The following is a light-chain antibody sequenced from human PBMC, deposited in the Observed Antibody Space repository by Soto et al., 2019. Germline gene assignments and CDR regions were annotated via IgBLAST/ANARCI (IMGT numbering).Light chain of an antibody. J-gene: IGKJ4*01. CDR2: GAS. CDR1: QSVRNF. Sequence: DIQMTQSPSSLSASVGDRVTITCRASQSVRNFLNWYQQKPGKAPTLLIYGASTLQSGVPSRFSGSASGTDFTLTISSLQPEDFAIYYCQQGFGAPHTFGGGTHVEI. V-gene: IGKV1-39*01. CDR3: QQGFGAPHT.